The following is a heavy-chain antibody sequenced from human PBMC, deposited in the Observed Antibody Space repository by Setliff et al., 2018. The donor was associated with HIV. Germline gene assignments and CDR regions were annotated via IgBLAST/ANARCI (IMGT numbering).Heavy chain of an antibody. CDR3: AREFPGGTKGFDY. Sequence: ASVKVSCKASGYTFTSYILYWVRQAAGQGLEWVGRIAPSSGGIHYAQKFQDRVTMTRDTSTSTVYMDLSRLRSEDTAVYYCAREFPGGTKGFDYWGQGTLVTVSS. J-gene: IGHJ4*02. D-gene: IGHD1-1*01. V-gene: IGHV1-46*01. CDR2: IAPSSGGI. CDR1: GYTFTSYI.